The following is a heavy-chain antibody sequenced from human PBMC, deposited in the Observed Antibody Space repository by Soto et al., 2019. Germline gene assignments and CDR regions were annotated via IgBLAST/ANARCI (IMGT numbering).Heavy chain of an antibody. CDR3: ARDKDIGRYFDY. V-gene: IGHV4-30-2*01. J-gene: IGHJ4*02. CDR1: XGSISSGGYS. D-gene: IGHD5-12*01. CDR2: IYHSGST. Sequence: TLSLTCAVSXGSISSGGYSWSWIRQPPGKGLEWIGYIYHSGSTYYNPSLKSRVTISVDRSKNQFSLKLSSVTAADTAVYYCARDKDIGRYFDYWGQGTLVTVS.